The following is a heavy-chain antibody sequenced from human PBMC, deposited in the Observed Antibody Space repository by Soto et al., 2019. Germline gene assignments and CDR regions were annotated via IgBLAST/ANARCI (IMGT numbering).Heavy chain of an antibody. J-gene: IGHJ4*02. V-gene: IGHV1-69*13. CDR1: GGTFSSYA. Sequence: SVKVSCKASGGTFSSYAISWVRQAPGQGLEWMGGIIPIFGTANYAQKFQGRVTMTADESTSTAYMELSSLRSEDTAVYYCATYSTVVTPSTDYWGQRTLVTVSS. CDR2: IIPIFGTA. CDR3: ATYSTVVTPSTDY. D-gene: IGHD2-21*02.